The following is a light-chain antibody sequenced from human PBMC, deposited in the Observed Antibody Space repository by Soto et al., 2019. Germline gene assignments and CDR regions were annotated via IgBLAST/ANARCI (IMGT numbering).Light chain of an antibody. CDR2: DAS. CDR3: QQYNSYWT. V-gene: IGKV1-5*01. Sequence: DIQMTQSPSTLSASVGDRVTITCPASQSISSWLAWYQQKPGKAPKLLIYDASSLESGVPSRFSDSGSGTEFTLTIISLQPDDFATYKCQQYNSYWTFGQGTKVEIK. J-gene: IGKJ1*01. CDR1: QSISSW.